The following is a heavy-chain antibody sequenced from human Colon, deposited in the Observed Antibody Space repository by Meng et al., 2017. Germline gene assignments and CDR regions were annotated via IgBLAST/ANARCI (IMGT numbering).Heavy chain of an antibody. Sequence: QVQLQESGPGLVKPSGTLYLTCAVSGGSINSSNWWLWVRQPPGKGLEWLGEIYHGGNTNYNPSLKSRVTLSLDKSKNQFSLRLTSVTAADTAMYYCSRGVVAGAMVWFDPWGPGTLVTVSS. D-gene: IGHD2-2*01. J-gene: IGHJ5*02. CDR1: GGSINSSNW. CDR3: SRGVVAGAMVWFDP. CDR2: IYHGGNT. V-gene: IGHV4-4*02.